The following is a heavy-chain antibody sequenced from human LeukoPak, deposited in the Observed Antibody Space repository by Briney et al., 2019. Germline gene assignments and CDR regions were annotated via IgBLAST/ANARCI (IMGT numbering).Heavy chain of an antibody. CDR3: AELGITMIGGV. D-gene: IGHD3-10*02. J-gene: IGHJ6*04. CDR1: GFTFSSYA. CDR2: ISYDGSDK. V-gene: IGHV3-30*04. Sequence: GGSLRLSCAASGFTFSSYAMYWVRQAPGKGLEWVAVISYDGSDKFYADSVKGRFTISRDNAKNSLYLQMNSLRAEDTAVYYCAELGITMIGGVWGKGTTVTISS.